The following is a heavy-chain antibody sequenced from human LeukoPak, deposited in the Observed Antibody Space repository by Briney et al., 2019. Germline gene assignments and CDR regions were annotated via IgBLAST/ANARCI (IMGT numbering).Heavy chain of an antibody. D-gene: IGHD5-18*01. V-gene: IGHV4-61*01. CDR2: IYYSGST. Sequence: SETLSLTCTVSGGSISYSSYYWGWIRQPPGKRLEWIGYIYYSGSTSYNPSLKSRVTISVDTSKNQISLKLSSVTAADTAVYYCARDLGVMVRAFDIWGQGTMVTVSS. J-gene: IGHJ3*02. CDR1: GGSISYSSYY. CDR3: ARDLGVMVRAFDI.